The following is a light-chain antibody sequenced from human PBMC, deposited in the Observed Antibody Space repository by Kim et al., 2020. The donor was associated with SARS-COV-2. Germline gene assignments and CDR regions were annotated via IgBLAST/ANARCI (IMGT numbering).Light chain of an antibody. J-gene: IGLJ3*02. CDR2: GKN. CDR3: NSRDSSGNHLGDWV. V-gene: IGLV3-19*01. Sequence: SSELTQDPAVSVALGQTVRITCQGDSLRSYYASWYQQKPGQAPVLVIYGKNNRPSGIPDRFSGSSSGNTASLTITGAQAEDEADYYCNSRDSSGNHLGDWVLGGGTKLTVL. CDR1: SLRSYY.